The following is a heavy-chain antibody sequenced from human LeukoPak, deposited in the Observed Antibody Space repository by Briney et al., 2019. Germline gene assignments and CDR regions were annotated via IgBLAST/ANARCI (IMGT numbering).Heavy chain of an antibody. Sequence: PGGSLRLSCAASGFTVSSNYMSWVRQAPGKGLEWVSVIYSGGSTYYTYSVKGRFTISRDNSKNTLYLQMNSLRAEDTAVYYCASRGSPHYDSSGYYFTYYYYYYMDVWGKGTTVTVSS. J-gene: IGHJ6*03. CDR2: IYSGGST. V-gene: IGHV3-66*02. CDR3: ASRGSPHYDSSGYYFTYYYYYYMDV. D-gene: IGHD3-22*01. CDR1: GFTVSSNY.